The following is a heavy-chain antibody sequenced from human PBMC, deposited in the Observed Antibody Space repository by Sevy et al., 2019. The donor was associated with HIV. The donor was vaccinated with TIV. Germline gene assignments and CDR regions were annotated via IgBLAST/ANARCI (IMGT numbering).Heavy chain of an antibody. CDR3: AKELAGPGSRYFDY. Sequence: GGSLRLSCTASGFTFSNFGMHWVRQVPGKGLEWVTFIRYDGNDKYYVASVKGRLTISREDSENMLYLQMDSLRAEDTDSDYWAKELAGPGSRYFDYWGQGTLVTVSS. J-gene: IGHJ4*02. CDR2: IRYDGNDK. V-gene: IGHV3-30*02. D-gene: IGHD6-13*01. CDR1: GFTFSNFG.